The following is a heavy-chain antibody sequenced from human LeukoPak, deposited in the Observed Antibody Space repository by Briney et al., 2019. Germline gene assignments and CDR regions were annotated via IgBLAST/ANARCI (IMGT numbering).Heavy chain of an antibody. CDR2: ISSNGGST. Sequence: GGSLRLSCAASGFTFSSYAMHWVRQAPGKGLEYVSAISSNGGSTYYANSVKGRFTISRDNSKDTLYLQMGSLRAEDMAVYYCARGGAQRSSWYSDYWGQGTLVTVSS. V-gene: IGHV3-64*01. CDR1: GFTFSSYA. D-gene: IGHD6-13*01. CDR3: ARGGAQRSSWYSDY. J-gene: IGHJ4*02.